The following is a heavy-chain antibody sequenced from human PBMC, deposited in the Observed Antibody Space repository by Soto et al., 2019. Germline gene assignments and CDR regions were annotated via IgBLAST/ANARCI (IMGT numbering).Heavy chain of an antibody. J-gene: IGHJ5*02. CDR2: IYHSGST. CDR1: GGSISSSNW. Sequence: SETLSLTCAVSGGSISSSNWWSWVRQPPGKGLEWIGEIYHSGSTNYNPSLKSRVTISVDKSKNQFSLKLSSVTAADTAVYYCARSYMVRGVANWFDPWGQGTXVTVSS. CDR3: ARSYMVRGVANWFDP. D-gene: IGHD3-10*01. V-gene: IGHV4-4*02.